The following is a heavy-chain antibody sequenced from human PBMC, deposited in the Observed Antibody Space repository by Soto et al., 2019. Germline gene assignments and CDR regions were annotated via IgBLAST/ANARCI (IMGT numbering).Heavy chain of an antibody. CDR3: ARHEEWLQLFDY. Sequence: QLQLQESGPGLVKPSETLSLTCTVSGGSISSSSYYWGWIRQPPGKGLEWIGSIYYSGSTYYNPSLKSRVTISVDTSKNQFSLKLSSVTAADTAVYYCARHEEWLQLFDYWGQGTLVTVSS. J-gene: IGHJ4*02. V-gene: IGHV4-39*01. CDR1: GGSISSSSYY. CDR2: IYYSGST. D-gene: IGHD5-12*01.